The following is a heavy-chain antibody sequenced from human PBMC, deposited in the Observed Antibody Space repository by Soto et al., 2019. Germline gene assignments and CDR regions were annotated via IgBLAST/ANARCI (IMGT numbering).Heavy chain of an antibody. J-gene: IGHJ6*02. CDR3: ASGMVRRVYGMDV. CDR1: GFTFSSYE. V-gene: IGHV3-48*03. CDR2: ISSSGSTI. D-gene: IGHD3-10*01. Sequence: EVQLVESGGGLVQPGGSLRLSCAASGFTFSSYEMNWVRQAPGKGLEWVSYISSSGSTIYYAESVKGRFTISRDNAKNSLYLQMNSLRAEDTAVYYCASGMVRRVYGMDVWGQGTTVTVSS.